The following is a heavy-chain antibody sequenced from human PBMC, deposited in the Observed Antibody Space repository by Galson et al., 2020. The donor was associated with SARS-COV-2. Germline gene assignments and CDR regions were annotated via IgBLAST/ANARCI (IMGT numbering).Heavy chain of an antibody. CDR3: AKDHYPSGNYLQGVYH. J-gene: IGHJ5*02. CDR2: ISRGGYSQ. D-gene: IGHD3-10*01. CDR1: GFSFSASA. Sequence: GESLKISCVASGFSFSASAMTWVRQAPGQGLEWVSAISRGGYSQYYADSVEGRFTISRDNSKNTLFLQMNSLSAEDTAIYYCAKDHYPSGNYLQGVYHWGQGTVVTVSS. V-gene: IGHV3-23*01.